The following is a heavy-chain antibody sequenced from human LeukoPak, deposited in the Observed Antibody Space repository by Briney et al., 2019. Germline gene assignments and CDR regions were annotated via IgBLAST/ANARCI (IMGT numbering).Heavy chain of an antibody. CDR2: VYPGDSDT. Sequence: GESLKTSCKGSGYSFTNYWIAWVRQMPGKGLEWMGIVYPGDSDTRYSPSFQGQVTISADESISAAYLQWSSLKASDTAMYYCARRGGNYGTWYFDLWGRGTLVTVSS. CDR3: ARRGGNYGTWYFDL. J-gene: IGHJ2*01. CDR1: GYSFTNYW. D-gene: IGHD4-11*01. V-gene: IGHV5-51*01.